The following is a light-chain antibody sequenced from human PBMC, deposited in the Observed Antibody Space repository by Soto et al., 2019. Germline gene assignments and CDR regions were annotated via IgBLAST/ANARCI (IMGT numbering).Light chain of an antibody. CDR1: QSVSSN. CDR2: DVS. V-gene: IGKV3-15*01. CDR3: QQYNNWPPT. J-gene: IGKJ5*01. Sequence: ERVMTQSPATLSVYPGERATLSCRASQSVSSNLAWYQQKPGQAPRLLIYDVSTRATCVPARFSGSGSGTEFILTISSPQSEDFAVYYCQQYNNWPPTFGQGTRLEI.